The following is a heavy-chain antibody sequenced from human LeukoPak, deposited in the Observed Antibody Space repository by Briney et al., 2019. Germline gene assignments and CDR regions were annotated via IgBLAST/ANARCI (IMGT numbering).Heavy chain of an antibody. CDR1: GGTFSSYA. J-gene: IGHJ6*03. CDR3: ARVLYSSSGGDYYYYYMDV. D-gene: IGHD6-6*01. Sequence: GASVKVSCKASGGTFSSYAISWVRQAPGQGLEWMGGIIPIFGTANYAQKFQGRVTITTDESTSTAYMELSSLRSEDTAVYYCARVLYSSSGGDYYYYYMDVWGKGTTVTVSS. V-gene: IGHV1-69*05. CDR2: IIPIFGTA.